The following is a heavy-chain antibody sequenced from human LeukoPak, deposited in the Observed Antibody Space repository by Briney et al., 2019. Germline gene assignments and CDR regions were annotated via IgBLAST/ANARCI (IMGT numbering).Heavy chain of an antibody. V-gene: IGHV1-69*04. Sequence: SVKVSCKASGGTVSSYAISWVRQAPGQGLEWMGRIIPILGIANYAQKFQGRVTITADKSTSTAYMELSSLRSEDTAVYYCARDFRPYYYDSSGYYSPYFQHWGQGTLVTVSS. CDR2: IIPILGIA. CDR1: GGTVSSYA. D-gene: IGHD3-22*01. CDR3: ARDFRPYYYDSSGYYSPYFQH. J-gene: IGHJ1*01.